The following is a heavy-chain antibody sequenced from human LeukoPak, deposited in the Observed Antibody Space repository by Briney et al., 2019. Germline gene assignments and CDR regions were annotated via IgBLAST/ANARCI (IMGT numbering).Heavy chain of an antibody. J-gene: IGHJ3*02. CDR1: GFTFRSYR. Sequence: PGGSLGLSCAASGFTFRSYRMKWVRQAPGKGLEWVASIKHGESERYYVDSVNGRFTISRDNAKNSLYLQMNSLIAEDTAVYYWARGDNSAFDIWGQGTMVTVSS. CDR3: ARGDNSAFDI. V-gene: IGHV3-7*04. CDR2: IKHGESER. D-gene: IGHD3-22*01.